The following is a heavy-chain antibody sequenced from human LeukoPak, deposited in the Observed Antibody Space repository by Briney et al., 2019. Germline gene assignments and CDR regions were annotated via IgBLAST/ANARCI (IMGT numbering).Heavy chain of an antibody. V-gene: IGHV3-21*01. CDR1: GFTFSSYS. D-gene: IGHD6-13*01. J-gene: IGHJ4*02. CDR3: AIIAASGTGVDY. Sequence: GGSLRLSCAASGFTFSSYSMNLVRRAPGKGLEWVSSISSDTTYIYYADSVKGRFTISRDNAENSLSLQMNSLRAEDTAVYYCAIIAASGTGVDYWGQGILVTVSS. CDR2: ISSDTTYI.